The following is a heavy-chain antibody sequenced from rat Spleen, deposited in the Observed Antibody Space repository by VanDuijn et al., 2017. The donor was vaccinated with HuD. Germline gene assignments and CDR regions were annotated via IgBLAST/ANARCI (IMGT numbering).Heavy chain of an antibody. CDR3: ARPGRGFAY. CDR2: ISTSGVST. V-gene: IGHV5-25*01. J-gene: IGHJ3*01. CDR1: GFTFSNYD. Sequence: EVQLVESGGGLVQPGRSMKLSCGASGFTFSNYDMAWVRQAPTKGLEWVASISTSGVSTYYRDSVKGRFTVSRDNVKSTLYLQMDSLRSEDTATYYCARPGRGFAYWGQGTLVTVSS.